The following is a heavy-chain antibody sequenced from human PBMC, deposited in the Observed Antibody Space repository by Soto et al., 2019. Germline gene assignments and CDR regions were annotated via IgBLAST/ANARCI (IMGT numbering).Heavy chain of an antibody. CDR3: AGWFGDLRLVDV. CDR2: IYYSGST. Sequence: SETLSLTCTVSGGSISSGDYYWSWIRQPPGKGLEWIGYIYYSGSTYYNPSLKSRVTISVDTSKNQFSLKLSSVTAADTAVYYWAGWFGDLRLVDVWGQGTTVNVSS. CDR1: GGSISSGDYY. J-gene: IGHJ6*02. D-gene: IGHD3-10*01. V-gene: IGHV4-30-4*01.